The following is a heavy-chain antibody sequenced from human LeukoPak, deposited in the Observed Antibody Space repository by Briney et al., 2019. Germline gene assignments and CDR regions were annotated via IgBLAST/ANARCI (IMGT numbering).Heavy chain of an antibody. CDR1: GFSLSDHY. J-gene: IGHJ4*02. D-gene: IGHD3-10*01. Sequence: PGGSLRLSCAASGFSLSDHYMRWIRQSPGKGLEWISYVTSSGSSTKYADSVKGRFTISRDNAKNSVALQMNSLRAEDTAVYYCARERRGSYYAFESWGQGTLVTVSS. V-gene: IGHV3-11*01. CDR3: ARERRGSYYAFES. CDR2: VTSSGSST.